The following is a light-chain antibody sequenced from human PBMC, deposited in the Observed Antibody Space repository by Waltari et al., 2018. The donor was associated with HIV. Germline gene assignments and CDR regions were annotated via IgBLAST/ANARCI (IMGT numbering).Light chain of an antibody. J-gene: IGLJ2*01. Sequence: QSVLTQPPSASGTPGQRVTISCSGSSSNIGSNYVYWYQQLPGTAPKLLIYRNIRRPSGVPARFSVSKSATSAPLAIGGLGSEDNADYSCAAWDAGLGGVLFGGGTNLTVL. V-gene: IGLV1-47*01. CDR3: AAWDAGLGGVL. CDR1: SSNIGSNY. CDR2: RNI.